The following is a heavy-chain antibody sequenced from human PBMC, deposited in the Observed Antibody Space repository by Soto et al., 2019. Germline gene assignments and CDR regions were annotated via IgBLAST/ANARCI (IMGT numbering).Heavy chain of an antibody. Sequence: VGSLRLSCAASGFTVDDYAMHWVRQAPGKGLEWVSYISSSSSTIYYADSVKGRFTISRDNAKNSLYLQMNSLRDEDTAVYYCARDGWMRLDYWGKGTLVTVSS. V-gene: IGHV3-48*02. J-gene: IGHJ4*02. CDR2: ISSSSSTI. CDR1: GFTVDDYA. D-gene: IGHD5-12*01. CDR3: ARDGWMRLDY.